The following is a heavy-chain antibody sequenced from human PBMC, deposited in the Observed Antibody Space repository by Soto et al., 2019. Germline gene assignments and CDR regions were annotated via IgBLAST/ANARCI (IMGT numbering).Heavy chain of an antibody. CDR3: ARGRTSRSWFDP. CDR1: GYTFTSYY. CDR2: MNPNSGNT. D-gene: IGHD6-25*01. J-gene: IGHJ5*02. Sequence: ASVKVSFKASGYTFTSYYMTWVLQATGQGLEWMGGMNPNSGNTGYAERFQDRVTMTRNTSISTAYMELSSLTSEDTAVYYCARGRTSRSWFDPWGQGTLVTVSS. V-gene: IGHV1-8*02.